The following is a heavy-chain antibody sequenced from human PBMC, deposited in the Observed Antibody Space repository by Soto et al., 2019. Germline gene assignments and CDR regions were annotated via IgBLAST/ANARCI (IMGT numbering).Heavy chain of an antibody. Sequence: GSLRLSCAASGFTFSSYAMSWVRQAPGKGLEWVSAISGSGGSTYYADSVKGRFTISRDNSKNTLYLQMNSLRAEDTAVYYCAKDRAYYDILTGYYSIYYYGMDVWGQGTTVTVSS. D-gene: IGHD3-9*01. CDR2: ISGSGGST. CDR1: GFTFSSYA. J-gene: IGHJ6*02. V-gene: IGHV3-23*01. CDR3: AKDRAYYDILTGYYSIYYYGMDV.